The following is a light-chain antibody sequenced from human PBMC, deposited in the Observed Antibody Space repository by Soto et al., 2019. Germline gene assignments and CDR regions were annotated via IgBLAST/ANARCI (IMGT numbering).Light chain of an antibody. CDR3: QQYNNWPGT. V-gene: IGKV3-15*01. CDR1: QSVSSN. J-gene: IGKJ1*01. Sequence: IVMTQSPATLSVSPGERATLSCRASQSVSSNLAWYHQKPGQAPRLLIYGASTRATGIPTRFSGSGSGTEFTLTISSLQSEDFAVYYCQQYNNWPGTFGQGTKVEIK. CDR2: GAS.